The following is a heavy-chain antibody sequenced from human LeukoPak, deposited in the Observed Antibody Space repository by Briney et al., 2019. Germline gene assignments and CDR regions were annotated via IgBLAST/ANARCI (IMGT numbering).Heavy chain of an antibody. CDR3: ARIGYSSSCTDY. Sequence: GGSLRLSCAASGFNVSTKYMSWVRQAPGKGLEWVANIKQDGSVKYYVDSLKGRFTISRDNAKNTLYLQMNSLRAEDTAVYYCARIGYSSSCTDYWGQGTLVTVSS. CDR1: GFNVSTKY. J-gene: IGHJ4*02. V-gene: IGHV3-7*01. D-gene: IGHD6-19*01. CDR2: IKQDGSVK.